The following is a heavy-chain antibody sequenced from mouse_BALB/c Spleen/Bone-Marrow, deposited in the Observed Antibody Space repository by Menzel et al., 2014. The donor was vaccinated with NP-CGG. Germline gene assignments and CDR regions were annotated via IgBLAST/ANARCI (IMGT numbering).Heavy chain of an antibody. J-gene: IGHJ1*01. CDR3: ASYRYAWYFDV. D-gene: IGHD2-14*01. Sequence: EVKVEESGAELVKLGASVKLSCTASGFNIKDTYMHWVKQRPEQGLEWIGRIDPANGNTKYDPKFQGKATITADTSSNTAYLQLSSLTSEDTAVYYCASYRYAWYFDVWGAGTTVTVSS. V-gene: IGHV14-3*02. CDR2: IDPANGNT. CDR1: GFNIKDTY.